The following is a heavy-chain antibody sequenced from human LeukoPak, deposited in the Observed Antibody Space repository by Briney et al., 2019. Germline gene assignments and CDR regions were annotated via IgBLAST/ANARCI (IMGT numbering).Heavy chain of an antibody. CDR1: GGSISSGDYY. D-gene: IGHD3-3*01. CDR2: IYYSGST. J-gene: IGHJ4*02. Sequence: SQTLSLTCTVSGGSISSGDYYWSWIRQSPGKGLEWIGYIYYSGSTYYNPSLKSRVTISVYTSKNQFSLKLSSVTAADTAVYYCARAFITIFGVVTYYFDYWGQGTLVTVSS. CDR3: ARAFITIFGVVTYYFDY. V-gene: IGHV4-30-4*01.